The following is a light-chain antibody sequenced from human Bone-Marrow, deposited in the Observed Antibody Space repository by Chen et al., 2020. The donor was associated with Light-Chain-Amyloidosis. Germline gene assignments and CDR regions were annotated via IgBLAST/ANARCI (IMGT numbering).Light chain of an antibody. CDR3: QSADSSGTYEVI. J-gene: IGLJ2*01. V-gene: IGLV3-25*03. Sequence: SYELTQPPSVSVSPGQTARITCSGADLPTKYEYWYQQKPGQAPVLVIHRDTERPSGISERFAGSSSGTTAPLTISGGQAEDEADYHCQSADSSGTYEVIFGGGTKLTVL. CDR1: DLPTKY. CDR2: RDT.